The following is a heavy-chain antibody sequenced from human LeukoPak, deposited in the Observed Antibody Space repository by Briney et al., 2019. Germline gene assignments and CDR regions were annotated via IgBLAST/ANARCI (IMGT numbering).Heavy chain of an antibody. V-gene: IGHV3-7*03. Sequence: GGSLRLSCAGSGFSFRRFWMTWVRQAPGRGLEWVANINGDGDGKRYADSVKGRFTISRDNSKNTLYLQMNSLRAEDTAVYYCAKEDLWFGAPSFDYWGQGTLVTVSS. CDR2: INGDGDGK. J-gene: IGHJ4*02. CDR1: GFSFRRFW. CDR3: AKEDLWFGAPSFDY. D-gene: IGHD3-10*01.